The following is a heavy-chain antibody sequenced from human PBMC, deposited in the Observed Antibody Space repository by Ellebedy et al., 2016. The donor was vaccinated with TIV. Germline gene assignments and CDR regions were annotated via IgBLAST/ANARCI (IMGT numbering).Heavy chain of an antibody. D-gene: IGHD2-15*01. CDR2: INHSGST. J-gene: IGHJ6*02. Sequence: SETLSLTXAVYGGSFSGYYWSWIRQPPGKGLEWIGEINHSGSTNYNPSLKSRVTISVDTSKNQFSLKLSSVTAADTAVYYCARGYCSGGSCYYYYYGMDVWGQGTTVTVSS. V-gene: IGHV4-34*01. CDR3: ARGYCSGGSCYYYYYGMDV. CDR1: GGSFSGYY.